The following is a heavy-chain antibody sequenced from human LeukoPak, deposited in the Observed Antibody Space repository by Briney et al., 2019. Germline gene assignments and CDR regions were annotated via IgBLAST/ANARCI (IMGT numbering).Heavy chain of an antibody. CDR1: GGTFSSFT. CDR3: ARGYDVGDFVPYTY. D-gene: IGHD4-17*01. V-gene: IGHV1-69*01. Sequence: SVKVSCKVSGGTFSSFTITWVRQAPGQRLEWMGGIIPIFGSTNYAQKFQSRVANTADDSTSTAYIELRSLTSDDTAVYYCARGYDVGDFVPYTYWGQGTLVIVSS. J-gene: IGHJ4*02. CDR2: IIPIFGST.